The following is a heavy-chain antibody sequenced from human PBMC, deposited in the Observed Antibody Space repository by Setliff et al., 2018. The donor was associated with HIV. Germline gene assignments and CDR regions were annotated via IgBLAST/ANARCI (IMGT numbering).Heavy chain of an antibody. V-gene: IGHV4-39*07. Sequence: SETLSLTCTVSGGSISSGSYYWGWIRQPPGKGLEWVGSIYYSGSTFYNPSLKSRVSISLDMSKNLFSMNLTSVTAADTAVYYCARRFRYCRNTSCYKGLDFWSQGTLVTVSS. CDR1: GGSISSGSYY. D-gene: IGHD2-2*02. CDR2: IYYSGST. CDR3: ARRFRYCRNTSCYKGLDF. J-gene: IGHJ4*02.